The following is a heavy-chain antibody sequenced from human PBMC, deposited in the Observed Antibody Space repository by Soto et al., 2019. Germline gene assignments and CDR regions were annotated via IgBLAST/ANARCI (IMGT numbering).Heavy chain of an antibody. CDR3: ARAFAYGNYPYNWFDS. CDR2: IYTSGGGT. J-gene: IGHJ5*01. V-gene: IGHV1-46*01. CDR1: GYTFTTYY. D-gene: IGHD4-17*01. Sequence: QVQLVQSGAEVKKPGASVTVSCKASGYTFTTYYIHWVRQAPGQGLEWLGRIYTSGGGTTDGQRFKGRVTMSSDTSTSTVYMELKSLRSEDTAVYYCARAFAYGNYPYNWFDSWGQGTLVTVSS.